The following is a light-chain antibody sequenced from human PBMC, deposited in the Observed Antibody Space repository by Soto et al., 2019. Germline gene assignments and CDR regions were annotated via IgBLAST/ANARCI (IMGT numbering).Light chain of an antibody. CDR2: DDS. V-gene: IGLV3-21*02. Sequence: SYELTQPPSVSVAPGQTARITCGGNNIGTKSVHWYQQKTGQAPVLVVYDDSDRPSGIPERFSGSNSGNTATLTINRVEAGDEADYHCQVWDSSSDHPGVFGGGTKVTVL. CDR1: NIGTKS. J-gene: IGLJ3*02. CDR3: QVWDSSSDHPGV.